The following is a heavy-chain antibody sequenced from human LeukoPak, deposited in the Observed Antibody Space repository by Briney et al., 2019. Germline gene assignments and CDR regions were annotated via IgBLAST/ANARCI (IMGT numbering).Heavy chain of an antibody. CDR3: ARAPTGYCSGGSCYFSDY. CDR1: GFTFSSYW. D-gene: IGHD2-15*01. CDR2: IKQDGSEK. J-gene: IGHJ4*02. V-gene: IGHV3-7*01. Sequence: GGSLRLSCAASGFTFSSYWMSWVRQAPGKGLEWVANIKQDGSEKYYVDSVKGRFTISRDNAKNSLYLQMNSLRAEDTAVYYCARAPTGYCSGGSCYFSDYWGQGTLVTVSS.